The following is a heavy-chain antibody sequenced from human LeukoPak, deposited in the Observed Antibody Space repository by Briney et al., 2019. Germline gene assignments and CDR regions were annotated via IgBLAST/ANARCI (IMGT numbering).Heavy chain of an antibody. V-gene: IGHV4-30-4*01. CDR1: GSSISSGDFY. CDR2: IYYSGST. Sequence: SETLSLTCTVSGSSISSGDFYWSWIRQPPGKGLEWIGYIYYSGSTYYNPSLKSRVTISVDTSKNQFSLKLSSVTAADTAVYYCAREQVIFGAVPGDYYYYYAMDVWGQGTTVTVSS. CDR3: AREQVIFGAVPGDYYYYYAMDV. J-gene: IGHJ6*02. D-gene: IGHD3-3*01.